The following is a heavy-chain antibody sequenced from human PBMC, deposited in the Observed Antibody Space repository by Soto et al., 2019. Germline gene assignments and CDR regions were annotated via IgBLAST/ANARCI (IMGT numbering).Heavy chain of an antibody. CDR3: AIAVAGTHGMDV. Sequence: QVQLVQSGAEVKKPESSVKVSCKASGGTFSSYTISWVRQAPGQGLEWMGRIIPSLGITNYAQKFQGRVTITADKSTSTAYMELSSLISEDTAVYYCAIAVAGTHGMDVWGQGTTVTVSS. CDR1: GGTFSSYT. CDR2: IIPSLGIT. V-gene: IGHV1-69*02. D-gene: IGHD6-19*01. J-gene: IGHJ6*02.